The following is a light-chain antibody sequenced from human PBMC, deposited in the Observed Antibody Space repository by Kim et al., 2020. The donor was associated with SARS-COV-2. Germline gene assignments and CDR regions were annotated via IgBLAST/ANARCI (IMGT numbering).Light chain of an antibody. J-gene: IGLJ2*01. V-gene: IGLV3-19*01. CDR3: NSRDSNNNVL. Sequence: VGFGQTVRITCQGDSLRSYYATWYQQKPGQAPILVLYGKSNRPSGFPDRFSGSRSGNTASLTLTGTQAGDEADYFCNSRDSNNNVLFGGGTQLAVL. CDR1: SLRSYY. CDR2: GKS.